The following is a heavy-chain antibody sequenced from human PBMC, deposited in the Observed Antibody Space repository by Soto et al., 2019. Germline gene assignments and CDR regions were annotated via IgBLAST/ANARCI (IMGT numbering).Heavy chain of an antibody. CDR3: AKGAWYYDILTGYGYFDY. V-gene: IGHV3-23*01. CDR2: ISGSGVST. CDR1: GFTFSSYA. J-gene: IGHJ4*02. D-gene: IGHD3-9*01. Sequence: EVQLLESGGGLVQPGGSLRLSCAASGFTFSSYAMSWVRQAPGKGLEWVSGISGSGVSTYYADSVKGRFTISRDNSKNTLYLQMNSLRAEDTAVYYSAKGAWYYDILTGYGYFDYWGQGTLVTVSS.